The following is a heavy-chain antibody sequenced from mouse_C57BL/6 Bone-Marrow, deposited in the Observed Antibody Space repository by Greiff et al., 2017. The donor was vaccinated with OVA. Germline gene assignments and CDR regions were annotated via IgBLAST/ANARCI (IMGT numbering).Heavy chain of an antibody. J-gene: IGHJ4*01. CDR2: ISSGGSYT. D-gene: IGHD1-1*01. V-gene: IGHV5-6*01. CDR3: ARDYGSSYDYAMDY. CDR1: GFTFSSYG. Sequence: EVQVVESGGDLVKPGGSLKLSCAASGFTFSSYGMSWVRQTPDKRLEWVATISSGGSYTYYPDSVKGRFTISRDNAKNTLYLQMSSLKSEDTAMYYCARDYGSSYDYAMDYWGQGTSVTVSS.